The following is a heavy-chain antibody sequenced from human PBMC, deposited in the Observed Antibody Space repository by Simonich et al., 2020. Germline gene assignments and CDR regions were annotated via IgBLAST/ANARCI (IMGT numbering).Heavy chain of an antibody. CDR1: GYTFTGYY. J-gene: IGHJ3*02. CDR3: ARARLYSSSHAFDI. V-gene: IGHV1-2*02. D-gene: IGHD6-6*01. Sequence: QVQLVQSGAEVKKPGASVKVSCKASGYTFTGYYMHWVRQAPGQELEWMGWINPDSGRTNYAQKFQGRVTMTRDTSISTAYMELSRLRSDDTAVYYCARARLYSSSHAFDIWGQGTMVTVSS. CDR2: INPDSGRT.